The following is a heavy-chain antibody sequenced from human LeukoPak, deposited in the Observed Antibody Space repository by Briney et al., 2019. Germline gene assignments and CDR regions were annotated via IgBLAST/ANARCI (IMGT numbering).Heavy chain of an antibody. V-gene: IGHV5-51*01. J-gene: IGHJ4*02. D-gene: IGHD3-9*01. Sequence: GESLKISCKGSGYNFATYWIGWVRQMPGKGLEWMGIIYPGDSGTRYSPSFQGQVTISADKSISTAYLQWSSLKASDIAIYYCARHEGPLDRRIDYWGQGTLVTVSS. CDR2: IYPGDSGT. CDR3: ARHEGPLDRRIDY. CDR1: GYNFATYW.